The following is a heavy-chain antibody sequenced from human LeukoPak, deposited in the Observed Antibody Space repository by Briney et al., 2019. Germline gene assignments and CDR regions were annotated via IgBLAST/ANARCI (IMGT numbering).Heavy chain of an antibody. CDR2: IYTSGST. D-gene: IGHD1-20*01. V-gene: IGHV4-61*02. CDR1: GGSISSGSYY. CDR3: ARGAHYYNSNEYYFDY. J-gene: IGHJ4*02. Sequence: SETLSLTCTVSGGSISSGSYYWSRIRQPAGKGLGWIGRIYTSGSTNYNPSLKSRVIISVDTSKNQFSLKLSSVTAADTAVYYCARGAHYYNSNEYYFDYWGQGTLVTVSS.